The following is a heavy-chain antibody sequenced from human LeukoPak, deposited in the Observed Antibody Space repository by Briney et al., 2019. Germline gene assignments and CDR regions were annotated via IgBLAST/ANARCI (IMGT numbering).Heavy chain of an antibody. CDR3: AKPSSGNYPPTGY. Sequence: GGSLRLSCAASGFTFSSYDVSWVRQAPGKGLEWVSAIGGSGDRTHYADSVKGRFTISRDNSKNTLYLQINSLRAEDTAVYYCAKPSSGNYPPTGYWGQGTPVTVSS. J-gene: IGHJ4*02. D-gene: IGHD1-26*01. CDR2: IGGSGDRT. CDR1: GFTFSSYD. V-gene: IGHV3-23*01.